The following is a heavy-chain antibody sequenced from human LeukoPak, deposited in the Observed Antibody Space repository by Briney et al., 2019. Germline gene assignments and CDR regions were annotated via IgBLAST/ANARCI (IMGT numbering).Heavy chain of an antibody. V-gene: IGHV4-30-2*01. CDR1: GGSISSGGYS. CDR3: ARGLKRYDSSGYERDY. Sequence: PSETLSHTCAVSGGSISSGGYSWSWIRQPPGTGLEWIGYIYHSGSTYYNPSLKSRVTISVDTSKNQFSLNLSSVTAADTAVYYCARGLKRYDSSGYERDYWGQGTLVTVSS. J-gene: IGHJ4*02. CDR2: IYHSGST. D-gene: IGHD3-22*01.